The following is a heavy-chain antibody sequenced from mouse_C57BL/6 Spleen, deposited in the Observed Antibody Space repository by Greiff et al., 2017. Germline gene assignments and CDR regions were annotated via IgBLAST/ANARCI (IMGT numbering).Heavy chain of an antibody. J-gene: IGHJ4*01. CDR3: ALWKWDAMDY. CDR1: GYSFTGYY. Sequence: VQLQQSGPELVKPGASVKISCKASGYSFTGYYMNWVKQSPEKSLEWIGEINPSTGGSTYNQKFKAKGTFTVDKCTSTAYMQLKSLTSEDSAVCYCALWKWDAMDYWGKGTSVTVSS. V-gene: IGHV1-42*01. D-gene: IGHD1-1*02. CDR2: INPSTGGS.